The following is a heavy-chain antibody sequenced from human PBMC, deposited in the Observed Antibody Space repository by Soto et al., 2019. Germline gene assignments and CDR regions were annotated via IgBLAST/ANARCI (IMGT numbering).Heavy chain of an antibody. Sequence: GGSLRLSCAASGVTFSSYAMSWVRQAPGKGLEWVSAISGSGGSTYYADSVKGRFTISRDNSKNTLYLQMNSLRAEDTAVYYCAKWPTPSSSSGWAFDYWGQGTLVTVSS. CDR2: ISGSGGST. CDR1: GVTFSSYA. D-gene: IGHD6-19*01. CDR3: AKWPTPSSSSGWAFDY. J-gene: IGHJ4*02. V-gene: IGHV3-23*01.